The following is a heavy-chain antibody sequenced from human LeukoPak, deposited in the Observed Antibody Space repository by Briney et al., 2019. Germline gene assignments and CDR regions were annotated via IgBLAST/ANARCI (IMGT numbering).Heavy chain of an antibody. CDR3: ARDPDIVVVPAAPPFDY. J-gene: IGHJ4*02. Sequence: AGGSLRLSCAASGFTFSSYWMHWVRQAPGKGLVWVSRIKSNGSSTSYADSVKGRFTISRDNAKNTLYLQMNSLRAEDTAVYYCARDPDIVVVPAAPPFDYWGQGTLVRASS. V-gene: IGHV3-74*01. CDR2: IKSNGSST. D-gene: IGHD2-2*01. CDR1: GFTFSSYW.